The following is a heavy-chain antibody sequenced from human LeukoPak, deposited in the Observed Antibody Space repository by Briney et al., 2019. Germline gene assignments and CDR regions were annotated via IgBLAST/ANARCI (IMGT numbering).Heavy chain of an antibody. V-gene: IGHV3-48*03. CDR1: GFTFSSYE. CDR3: ARGDSSSWYYYYGMDV. Sequence: GASLRLSCAASGFTFSSYEMNWVRQAPGKGLEWVSYISSSGSTIYYADSVKGRFTISRDNAKNSLYLQMNSLRAEDTAVYYCARGDSSSWYYYYGMDVWGKGTTVTVSS. CDR2: ISSSGSTI. J-gene: IGHJ6*04. D-gene: IGHD6-13*01.